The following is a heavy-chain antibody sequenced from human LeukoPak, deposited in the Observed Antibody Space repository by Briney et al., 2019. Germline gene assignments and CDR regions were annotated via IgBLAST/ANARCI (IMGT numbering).Heavy chain of an antibody. V-gene: IGHV3-23*01. Sequence: QPGASLRLSCAASGFTFSSYAMSWVRQAPGKGLEWVSAISGNGGSTYYADSVKGRFTISRDNSKNTLYLQMNSLRAEDTAVYYCAKDLNVYCGGDCYSQPDYWGQGTLVTVSS. CDR2: ISGNGGST. CDR1: GFTFSSYA. D-gene: IGHD2-21*02. CDR3: AKDLNVYCGGDCYSQPDY. J-gene: IGHJ4*02.